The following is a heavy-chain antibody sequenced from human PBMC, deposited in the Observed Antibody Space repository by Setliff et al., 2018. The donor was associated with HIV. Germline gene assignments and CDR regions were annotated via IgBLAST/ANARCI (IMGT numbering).Heavy chain of an antibody. V-gene: IGHV1-8*02. Sequence: AASVKVSCKASGYTFTSSDIYWVRQATGQGLEWMGWVNPKSGNTGYAQKFQGRVIMTRDTSISTVYMELRSLRSEDTAVYYCARWAWYTSGWHSSLYMDVWGKGTTVTV. CDR2: VNPKSGNT. J-gene: IGHJ6*03. CDR3: ARWAWYTSGWHSSLYMDV. CDR1: GYTFTSSD. D-gene: IGHD6-25*01.